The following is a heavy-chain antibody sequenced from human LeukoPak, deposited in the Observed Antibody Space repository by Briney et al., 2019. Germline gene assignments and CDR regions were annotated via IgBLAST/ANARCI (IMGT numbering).Heavy chain of an antibody. CDR3: ARLMVYAIRRYYYYGMDV. J-gene: IGHJ6*02. CDR2: IKQDGSEK. V-gene: IGHV3-7*01. CDR1: GFTFSSYW. Sequence: GSLRLSCAASGFTFSSYWMSWVRQAPGKGLEWVANIKQDGSEKYYVDSVEGRFTISRDNAKNSLYLQMNSLRAEDTAVYYCARLMVYAIRRYYYYGMDVWGQGTTVTVSS. D-gene: IGHD2-8*01.